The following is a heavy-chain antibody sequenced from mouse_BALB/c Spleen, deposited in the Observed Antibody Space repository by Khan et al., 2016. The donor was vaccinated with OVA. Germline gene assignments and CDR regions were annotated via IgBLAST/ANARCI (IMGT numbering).Heavy chain of an antibody. J-gene: IGHJ3*01. CDR2: ISSGADYT. D-gene: IGHD4-1*01. CDR1: GFTFSAYS. V-gene: IGHV5-6*01. CDR3: ASHLTGSFAY. Sequence: EVELVESGGDLVKPGGSLKLSCAASGFTFSAYSMSWVRQTPDKRLEWVATISSGADYTYYPDGVKGRFIISRDNAKNTLYLQMSSLKSEDTAMYYCASHLTGSFAYWGQGTLVTVSA.